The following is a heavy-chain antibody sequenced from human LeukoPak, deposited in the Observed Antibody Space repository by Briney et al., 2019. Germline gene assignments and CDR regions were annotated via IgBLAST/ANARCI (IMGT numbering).Heavy chain of an antibody. CDR1: GYTFTSYG. V-gene: IGHV1-18*01. J-gene: IGHJ4*02. CDR2: ISAYNGNT. D-gene: IGHD6-25*01. CDR3: ARHIAAYYFDY. Sequence: ASVKVSCKASGYTFTSYGISWVRQAPGQGLEWMGWISAYNGNTNYAQKFQGRVTMTRDTSTSTVYMELSSLRSEDTAVYYCARHIAAYYFDYWGQGTLVTVSS.